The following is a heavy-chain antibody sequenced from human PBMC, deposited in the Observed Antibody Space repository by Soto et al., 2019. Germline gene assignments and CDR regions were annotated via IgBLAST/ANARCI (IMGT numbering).Heavy chain of an antibody. CDR1: GGTFSSYA. D-gene: IGHD6-13*01. Sequence: QVQLVQSGAEVKKPGSSLKVSCKASGGTFSSYAISWVRQAPGQGLEWMGGLIPIFGTANYAQKFQGRVTITADESTSTAYMELSSLRSEDTAVYYCARDYGQQLVYYYGMDVWGQGPTVTVSS. CDR2: LIPIFGTA. J-gene: IGHJ6*02. CDR3: ARDYGQQLVYYYGMDV. V-gene: IGHV1-69*01.